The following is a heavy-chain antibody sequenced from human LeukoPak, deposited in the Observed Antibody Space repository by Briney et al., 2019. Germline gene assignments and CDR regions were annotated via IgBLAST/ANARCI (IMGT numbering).Heavy chain of an antibody. CDR2: IYGDNAT. Sequence: GGSLRLSCVASGFTFTSYAMTWVRQAPGKGLEWVSLIYGDNATYYADSVKGRFTISRDSSKNTLFVQMTSLRVEGTAVYYCARINRGNYFLDYWGQGTLVTVSS. CDR1: GFTFTSYA. J-gene: IGHJ4*02. D-gene: IGHD1-26*01. V-gene: IGHV3-23*03. CDR3: ARINRGNYFLDY.